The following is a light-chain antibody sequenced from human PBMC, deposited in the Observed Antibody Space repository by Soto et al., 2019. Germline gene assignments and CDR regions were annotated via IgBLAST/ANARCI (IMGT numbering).Light chain of an antibody. V-gene: IGKV3-20*01. CDR2: DAS. CDR1: QSVDKSY. CDR3: QQYAHSPLT. Sequence: EIVLTQSPDTLSLSPGERVTLSCRASQSVDKSYLAWFQQKPGQAPRLLIYDASSRATGIPDRFSGYESGTDVTLTISRLEPEDFAVYYCQQYAHSPLTFGGGTKVEIK. J-gene: IGKJ4*01.